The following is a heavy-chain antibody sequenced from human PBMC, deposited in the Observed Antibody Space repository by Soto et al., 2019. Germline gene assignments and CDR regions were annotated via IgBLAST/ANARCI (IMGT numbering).Heavy chain of an antibody. Sequence: QVQLQQWGAGLLKPSETLSLTCAVFGGSVNSGNYYWSWIRQPPGKGLEWIGEMSHSGGTHFNPSLKSRVTISVDTSKHQCSLKMSSVTAADTALYYCARVERGTATTVVDAFDIWGPGTMVTVSS. V-gene: IGHV4-34*01. CDR3: ARVERGTATTVVDAFDI. CDR2: MSHSGGT. J-gene: IGHJ3*02. D-gene: IGHD1-1*01. CDR1: GGSVNSGNYY.